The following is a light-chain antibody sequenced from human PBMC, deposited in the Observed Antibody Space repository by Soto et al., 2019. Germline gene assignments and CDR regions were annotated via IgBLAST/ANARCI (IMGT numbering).Light chain of an antibody. J-gene: IGLJ3*02. Sequence: QTVVTQEPSFSVSPGRTVTLTCGLSSGSVSTSYYPSWYQQTPGQAPRTLIYSTNTRSSGVPDRFSGSILGNKAALTITGAQADDESDYYWVLYMGSGIWMFGGGTKLTVL. CDR2: STN. CDR3: VLYMGSGIWM. CDR1: SGSVSTSYY. V-gene: IGLV8-61*01.